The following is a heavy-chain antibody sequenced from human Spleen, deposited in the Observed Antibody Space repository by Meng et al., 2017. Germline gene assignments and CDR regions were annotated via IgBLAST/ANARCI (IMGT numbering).Heavy chain of an antibody. D-gene: IGHD5-18*01. J-gene: IGHJ4*02. CDR2: ISYDGSNK. CDR3: ARGRRYSYDENDY. Sequence: GGSLRLSCAASGFTFSSFALHWVRQAPGKGLEWVAIISYDGSNKYYADSVKGRFTISRDNAKNSLYLQMNSLRAEDTAVYYCARGRRYSYDENDYWGQGTLVTVSS. CDR1: GFTFSSFA. V-gene: IGHV3-30*04.